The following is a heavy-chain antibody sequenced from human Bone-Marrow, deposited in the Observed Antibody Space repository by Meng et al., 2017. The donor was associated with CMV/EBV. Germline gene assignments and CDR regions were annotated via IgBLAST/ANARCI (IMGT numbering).Heavy chain of an antibody. D-gene: IGHD3-3*01. V-gene: IGHV3-33*01. CDR1: GFTFSSYG. CDR2: IWYDGSNK. Sequence: GGSLRLSCAASGFTFSSYGMHWVRQAPGKGLEWVAVIWYDGSNKYYADSVKGRFTISRDNSKNTLYLQMNSLRAEDTAVYYCARGFGVVTAYFDYWGQGTLVTVSS. CDR3: ARGFGVVTAYFDY. J-gene: IGHJ4*02.